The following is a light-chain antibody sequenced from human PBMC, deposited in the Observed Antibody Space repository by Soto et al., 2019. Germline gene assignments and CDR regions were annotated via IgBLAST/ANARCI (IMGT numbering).Light chain of an antibody. CDR3: CSYAGTYIFV. V-gene: IGLV2-11*01. CDR2: DVT. J-gene: IGLJ1*01. Sequence: QSPLSQPRSVSVCPGPSVTISGTGTSGYVGAYNYVSWYQQHPGKAPKRIIYDVTQRPSEVPDRFSGSRSGNTASLTISGLQAEDEADYYCCSYAGTYIFVFGTGTKVTVL. CDR1: SGYVGAYNY.